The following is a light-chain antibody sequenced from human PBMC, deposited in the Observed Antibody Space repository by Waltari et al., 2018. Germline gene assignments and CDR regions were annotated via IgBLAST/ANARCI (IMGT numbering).Light chain of an antibody. CDR2: DVS. V-gene: IGLV2-11*01. CDR1: SSDVGGYND. CDR3: CSYSRGDTLL. J-gene: IGLJ2*01. Sequence: QAALTQPPSVSKSLGQSVTISCTGTSSDVGGYNDVSWYQQYPDTAPRLLIYDVSKRPSGVSDRFSGSKSGNTASLTISGLQAEDEADYYCCSYSRGDTLLFGGGTRLDVL.